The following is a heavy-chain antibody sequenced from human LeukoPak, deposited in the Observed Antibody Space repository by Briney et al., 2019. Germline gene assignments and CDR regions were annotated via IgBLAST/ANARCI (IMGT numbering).Heavy chain of an antibody. J-gene: IGHJ4*02. Sequence: GGSLRLSCTVSGFTVSTNSMSWVRQTPGKGLEWVSFIYSGGSTHYSDSVKGRFTISRDNSMNTLYLQMNSLRAEDTAVYYCARRAGDYSHPYDYWGQGTLVTVSS. CDR2: IYSGGST. CDR3: ARRAGDYSHPYDY. V-gene: IGHV3-53*01. D-gene: IGHD3-22*01. CDR1: GFTVSTNS.